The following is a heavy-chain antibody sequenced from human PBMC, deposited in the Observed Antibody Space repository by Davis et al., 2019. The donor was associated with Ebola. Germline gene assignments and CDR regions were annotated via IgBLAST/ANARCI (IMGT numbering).Heavy chain of an antibody. CDR2: IDSDGSTT. D-gene: IGHD3-10*01. V-gene: IGHV3-74*01. Sequence: GESLKISCAASGFTFSSYWVHWVRQAPGKGLVWVSRIDSDGSTTRYADSVKGRFTISRDNAKNTLYLQMNSLRAEDTAVYYCARGARFANDYWGQGTLVTVSS. CDR3: ARGARFANDY. CDR1: GFTFSSYW. J-gene: IGHJ4*02.